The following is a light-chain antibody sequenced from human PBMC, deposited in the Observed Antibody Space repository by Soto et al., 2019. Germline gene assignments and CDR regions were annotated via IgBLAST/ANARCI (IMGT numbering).Light chain of an antibody. CDR2: DAS. CDR3: QQYGSLPPWT. V-gene: IGKV3-20*01. CDR1: QRVGTSF. Sequence: EIVLTQSPGTLSLSPGERATLSCRAGQRVGTSFLAWYQQKPGQAPRLLIYDASNRATGIPDRFSGSGSGTDFTLTISRLEPEDFAVYYCQQYGSLPPWTFGQGTKVEI. J-gene: IGKJ1*01.